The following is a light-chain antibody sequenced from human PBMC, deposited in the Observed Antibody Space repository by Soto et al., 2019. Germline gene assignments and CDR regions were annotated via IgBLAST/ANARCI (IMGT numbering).Light chain of an antibody. CDR3: SSYTSNSTNWV. J-gene: IGLJ3*02. CDR2: EVI. Sequence: QSVLTQPPSVSAAPGQKVTISCSGSSSNIGNNYVSWYQQLPGTAPKLMIYEVINRPSGVSNRFSGSKSGNTASLTISGLQAEDEADYFCSSYTSNSTNWVFGGGTKLTVL. V-gene: IGLV2-14*01. CDR1: SSNIGNNY.